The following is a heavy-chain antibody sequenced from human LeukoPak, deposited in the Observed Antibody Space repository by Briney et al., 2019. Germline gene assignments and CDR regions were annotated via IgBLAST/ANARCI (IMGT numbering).Heavy chain of an antibody. Sequence: PGGSLRLSCAASGFTFSSYAMSWVRQAPGKGLEWVSAISGSGGSTYYADSVKGRLTISRDNSKNTLYLQMNSLRAEDTAVYYCAKDLYMTTVTTPKNFDYWGQGTLVTVSS. V-gene: IGHV3-23*01. CDR2: ISGSGGST. CDR3: AKDLYMTTVTTPKNFDY. D-gene: IGHD4-17*01. CDR1: GFTFSSYA. J-gene: IGHJ4*02.